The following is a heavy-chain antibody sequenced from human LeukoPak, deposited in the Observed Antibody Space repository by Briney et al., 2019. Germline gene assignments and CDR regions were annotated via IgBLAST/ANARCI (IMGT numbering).Heavy chain of an antibody. J-gene: IGHJ4*02. V-gene: IGHV1-69*13. CDR3: ALNLWFGELTDFDY. CDR1: GGTFSSYA. D-gene: IGHD3-10*01. CDR2: IIPIFGTA. Sequence: SVKVSCKASGGTFSSYAISWVRQAPGQGLEWMGGIIPIFGTANYAQKFQGRVTITADESTSTAYMELSSLRSGDTAVYYCALNLWFGELTDFDYWGQGTLVTVSS.